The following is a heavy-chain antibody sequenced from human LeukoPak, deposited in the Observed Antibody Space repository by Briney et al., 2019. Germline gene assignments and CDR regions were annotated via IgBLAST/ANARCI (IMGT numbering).Heavy chain of an antibody. CDR1: GGSFSGYY. J-gene: IGHJ5*02. V-gene: IGHV4-34*01. CDR2: INHSGST. Sequence: SETLSLTCAVYGGSFSGYYWSWIRQPPGKGLEWIGEINHSGSTNYNPSLKSRVTISVDTSKNQFSLKLSSVTAADTAVYYCATRKYYYGSGTRFVDPWGQGTLVTVSS. CDR3: ATRKYYYGSGTRFVDP. D-gene: IGHD3-10*01.